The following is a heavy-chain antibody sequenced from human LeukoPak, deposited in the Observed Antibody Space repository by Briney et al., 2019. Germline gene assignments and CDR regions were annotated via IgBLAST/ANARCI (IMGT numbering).Heavy chain of an antibody. CDR1: GYTFTSYG. J-gene: IGHJ6*02. CDR2: ISAYNGNT. CDR3: ARGVVVTAMSGYYYYGMDV. D-gene: IGHD2-21*02. Sequence: ASVKVSCEASGYTFTSYGISWVRQAPGQGLEWMGWISAYNGNTNYAQKLQGRVTMTTDTSTSTAYMELRSLRSDDTAVYYCARGVVVTAMSGYYYYGMDVWGQGTTVTVSS. V-gene: IGHV1-18*01.